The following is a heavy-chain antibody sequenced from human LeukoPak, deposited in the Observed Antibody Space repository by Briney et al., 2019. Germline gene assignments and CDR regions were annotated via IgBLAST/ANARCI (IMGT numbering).Heavy chain of an antibody. V-gene: IGHV3-23*01. CDR3: AKVDCRGGSCYPYYYMDV. J-gene: IGHJ6*03. CDR1: EFTFSSYA. CDR2: ISGSGGST. Sequence: PGGSLRLSCAASEFTFSSYAMSWVRQAPGKGLEWVSAISGSGGSTYYADSVKGRFTISRDNSKNTLYLQMNSLRAEDTAVYYCAKVDCRGGSCYPYYYMDVWGKGTTVTVPS. D-gene: IGHD2-15*01.